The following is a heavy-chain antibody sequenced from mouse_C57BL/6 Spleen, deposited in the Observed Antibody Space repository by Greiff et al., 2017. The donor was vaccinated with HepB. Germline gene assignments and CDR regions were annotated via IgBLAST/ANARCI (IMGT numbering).Heavy chain of an antibody. CDR3: ARNYYYDYGAAVDY. CDR1: GYTFTSYW. J-gene: IGHJ4*01. D-gene: IGHD2-4*01. Sequence: QVHVKQPGTELVKPGASVKLSCKASGYTFTSYWMHWVKQRPGQGLEWIGNINPSNGGTNYNEKFKSKATLTVDKSSSTAYMQLSSLTSEDSAVYYCARNYYYDYGAAVDYWGQGTSVTVSS. CDR2: INPSNGGT. V-gene: IGHV1-53*01.